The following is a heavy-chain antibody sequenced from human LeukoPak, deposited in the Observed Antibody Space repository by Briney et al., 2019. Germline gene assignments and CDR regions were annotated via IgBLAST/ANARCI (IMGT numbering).Heavy chain of an antibody. CDR1: GGSISSVDYY. D-gene: IGHD2-15*01. J-gene: IGHJ4*02. CDR2: IYYSGST. CDR3: ARAREGYSSGSVRFDY. V-gene: IGHV4-30-4*01. Sequence: SQTLSLTCTVSGGSISSVDYYWSWIRQPPGKGLEWIGYIYYSGSTYYNPSPKSRVTLSVATSKNQCSLKLSSVTAADTAVYYCARAREGYSSGSVRFDYWGQGTLVTVSS.